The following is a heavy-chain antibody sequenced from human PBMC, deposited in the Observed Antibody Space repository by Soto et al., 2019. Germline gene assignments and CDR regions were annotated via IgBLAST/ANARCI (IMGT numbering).Heavy chain of an antibody. J-gene: IGHJ6*02. Sequence: GGSLRLSCAASGFTFSSYAMSWVRQAPGKGLEWVSAISGSGGSTYYADSVKGRFTISRDNSKNTLYLQMNSLRAEDTAVYYCAKGPWFGEPAGYYYYGMDVWGQGTTVTVSS. CDR3: AKGPWFGEPAGYYYYGMDV. D-gene: IGHD3-10*01. CDR2: ISGSGGST. CDR1: GFTFSSYA. V-gene: IGHV3-23*01.